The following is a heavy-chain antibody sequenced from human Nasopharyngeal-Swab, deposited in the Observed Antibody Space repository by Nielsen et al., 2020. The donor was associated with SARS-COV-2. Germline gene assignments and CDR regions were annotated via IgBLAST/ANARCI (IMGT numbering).Heavy chain of an antibody. CDR2: IYYSGST. J-gene: IGHJ1*01. V-gene: IGHV4-39*07. Sequence: SETLSLTCTVSGGSISSSSYYWGWIRQPPGKGLEWIGSIYYSGSTNYNPSLKSRVTISVDKSKNQFSLKLSSVTAADTAVYYCARHRVGALARYFQHWGQGTLVTVSS. CDR1: GGSISSSSYY. CDR3: ARHRVGALARYFQH. D-gene: IGHD1-26*01.